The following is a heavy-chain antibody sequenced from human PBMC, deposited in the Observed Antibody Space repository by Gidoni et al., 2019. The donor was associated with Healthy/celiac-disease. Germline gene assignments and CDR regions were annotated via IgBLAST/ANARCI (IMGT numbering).Heavy chain of an antibody. CDR2: ISGSGGST. CDR1: GFTFRSYA. J-gene: IGHJ3*02. Sequence: EVQLLESGGGLVQPGGSLRLSCAASGFTFRSYAMSWVRQAPGKGLEWVSAISGSGGSTYYADSVKGRFTISRDKSKNTLYLQMNSLRAEDTAVYYCAKDLSGATHAFDIWGQGTMVTVSS. D-gene: IGHD1-26*01. CDR3: AKDLSGATHAFDI. V-gene: IGHV3-23*01.